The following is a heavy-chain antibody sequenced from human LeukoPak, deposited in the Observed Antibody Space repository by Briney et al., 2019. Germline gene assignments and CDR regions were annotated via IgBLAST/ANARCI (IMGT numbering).Heavy chain of an antibody. V-gene: IGHV4-34*01. CDR1: GGSISSYY. J-gene: IGHJ4*02. CDR2: INHSGST. D-gene: IGHD6-13*01. CDR3: ARQRVAYRIAAAVHDY. Sequence: SETLSLTCTVSGGSISSYYWSWIRQPPGKGLEWIGEINHSGSTNYNPSLKSRVTISVDTSKNQFSLKLSSVTAADTAVYYCARQRVAYRIAAAVHDYWGQGTLVTVSS.